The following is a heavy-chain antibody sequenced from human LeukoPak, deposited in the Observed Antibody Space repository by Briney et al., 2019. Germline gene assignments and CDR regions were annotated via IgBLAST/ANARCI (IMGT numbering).Heavy chain of an antibody. V-gene: IGHV1-8*03. CDR2: MNPNSGST. CDR1: GYTFTSYD. D-gene: IGHD5-12*01. Sequence: ASVKVSCKASGYTFTSYDINWVRQATGQGLERMGWMNPNSGSTGYAQKFQGRVTITRNTSISTAYMELSGLRSEDTAVYYCARGRSTGYPCYFEYWGQGTLVTVSS. J-gene: IGHJ4*02. CDR3: ARGRSTGYPCYFEY.